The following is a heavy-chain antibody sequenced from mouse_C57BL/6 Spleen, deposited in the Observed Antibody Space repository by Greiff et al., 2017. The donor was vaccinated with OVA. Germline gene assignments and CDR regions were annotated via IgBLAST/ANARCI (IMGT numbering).Heavy chain of an antibody. D-gene: IGHD1-1*01. CDR3: ARSTTVYYYAMDY. J-gene: IGHJ4*01. V-gene: IGHV1-49*01. CDR2: FTMYSDAT. CDR1: YFAFMASA. Sequence: LMESGAELVRPGSSVKLSCKDSYFAFMASAMHWVKQRPGHGLEWIGSFTMYSDATEYSENFKGKATLTANTSSSTAYMELSSLTSEDSAVYYCARSTTVYYYAMDYWGQGTSVTVSS.